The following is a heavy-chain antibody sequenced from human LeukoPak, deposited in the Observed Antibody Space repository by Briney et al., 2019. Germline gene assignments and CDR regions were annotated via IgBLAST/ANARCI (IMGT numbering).Heavy chain of an antibody. CDR1: GFTFSSYS. V-gene: IGHV3-23*01. CDR2: ISGSGGGT. CDR3: AKLFYSSGMYHFDY. Sequence: PGGSLRLSCAASGFTFSSYSMNWVRQAPGKGLAWVSTISGSGGGTYYADSVKGRFTISRDNSNNTLYLQMNSLRAEDTAVFYCAKLFYSSGMYHFDYWGQGTLVTVSS. D-gene: IGHD3-10*01. J-gene: IGHJ4*02.